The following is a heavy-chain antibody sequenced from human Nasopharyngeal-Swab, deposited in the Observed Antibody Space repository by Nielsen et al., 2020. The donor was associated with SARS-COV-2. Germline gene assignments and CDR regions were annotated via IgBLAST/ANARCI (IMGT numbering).Heavy chain of an antibody. V-gene: IGHV4-39*01. CDR3: ARQGPYDSYGPSKV. J-gene: IGHJ6*02. D-gene: IGHD5-18*01. CDR1: DGSISSSTYY. CDR2: IYYSGST. Sequence: SETLSLTCTVSDGSISSSTYYWAWIRQPPGKGLEWIGGIYYSGSTHYNPSLKSRVTISADMSKNQFSLKLRSVTAADTAVYYCARQGPYDSYGPSKVWGQGTTVTVSS.